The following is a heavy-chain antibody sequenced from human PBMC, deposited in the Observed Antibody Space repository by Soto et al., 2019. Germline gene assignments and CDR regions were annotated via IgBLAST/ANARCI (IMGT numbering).Heavy chain of an antibody. CDR2: IYSGGST. D-gene: IGHD6-13*01. CDR1: GFTVSSNY. J-gene: IGHJ4*02. Sequence: LRLSCAASGFTVSSNYMSWVRQAPGKGLEWVSAIYSGGSTYYADSVKGRFTISRDNSKNALYLQMNSLRAEDTAVYYCAREAAAGLDYWGQGTLVTVSS. CDR3: AREAAAGLDY. V-gene: IGHV3-53*01.